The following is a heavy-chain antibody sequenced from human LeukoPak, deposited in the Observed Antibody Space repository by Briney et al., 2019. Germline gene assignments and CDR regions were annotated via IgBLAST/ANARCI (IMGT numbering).Heavy chain of an antibody. CDR1: AFTFSSCG. D-gene: IGHD3-3*01. V-gene: IGHV3-23*01. CDR3: AKDPVAYYDFWSGYYYFDY. J-gene: IGHJ4*02. Sequence: GGSLRLSCAGSAFTFSSCGMSWVRQAPGKGLEWISAISGSGGSTYYADSVKGRFTISRDNSKNTLYLQMNSLRAEDTAVYYCAKDPVAYYDFWSGYYYFDYWGQGTLVTVSS. CDR2: ISGSGGST.